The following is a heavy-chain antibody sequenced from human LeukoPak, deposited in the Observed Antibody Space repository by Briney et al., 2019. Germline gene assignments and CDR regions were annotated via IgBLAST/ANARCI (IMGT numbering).Heavy chain of an antibody. CDR3: SRGGFGSGPDY. V-gene: IGHV3-74*01. J-gene: IGHJ4*02. CDR2: INNDGSGT. Sequence: GGSLRLSCAASGFTFNRHWMHWVRQAPGKGLVWVSYINNDGSGTIYADSVKGRFTTFRDNAKNTMNLQMNSLRAEDTAVYYCSRGGFGSGPDYWGQGTLVTVSS. CDR1: GFTFNRHW. D-gene: IGHD3-10*01.